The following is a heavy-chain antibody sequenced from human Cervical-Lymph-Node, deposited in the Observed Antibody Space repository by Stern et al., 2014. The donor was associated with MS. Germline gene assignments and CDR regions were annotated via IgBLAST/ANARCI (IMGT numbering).Heavy chain of an antibody. Sequence: VQLVQSGAEVKKPGESLKISCKTSGYSFSNFWIGWVRQMPGKGLEWMGIIYPGDSDTTYSPSFQGQVTISADESISTAYLQWRSLKASDTAMYYCVRRLAVAGSPFDYWGQGTLVTVSS. V-gene: IGHV5-51*01. CDR2: IYPGDSDT. CDR3: VRRLAVAGSPFDY. J-gene: IGHJ4*02. D-gene: IGHD6-19*01. CDR1: GYSFSNFW.